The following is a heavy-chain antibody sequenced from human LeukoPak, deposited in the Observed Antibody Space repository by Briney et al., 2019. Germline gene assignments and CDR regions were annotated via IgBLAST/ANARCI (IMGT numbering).Heavy chain of an antibody. CDR3: AKNEGRYDGVGRYITTADY. Sequence: SETLSLTCTVSGGSISSGGNYWSWIRQHPGKGLEWIGYIYYSGSTYYNPSLKSRVTISVDASKNQFSLKLSSVTAADMAVYYCAKNEGRYDGVGRYITTADYWGQGTLVTVSS. D-gene: IGHD2-8*01. J-gene: IGHJ4*02. CDR2: IYYSGST. CDR1: GGSISSGGNY. V-gene: IGHV4-31*03.